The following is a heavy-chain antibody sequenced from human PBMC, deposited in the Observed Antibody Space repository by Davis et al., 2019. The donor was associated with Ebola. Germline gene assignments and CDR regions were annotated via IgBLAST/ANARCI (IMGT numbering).Heavy chain of an antibody. CDR3: AREYGGIAAAGRYYYYYGMDV. CDR1: GYTFTGYY. CDR2: INPNSGGT. Sequence: ASVKVSCKASGYTFTGYYMHWVRQAPGQGLEWMGWINPNSGGTNYAQKFQGRVTMTRDTSISTAYMELSRLRSDDTAVYYCAREYGGIAAAGRYYYYYGMDVWGQGTTVTVSS. V-gene: IGHV1-2*02. J-gene: IGHJ6*02. D-gene: IGHD6-13*01.